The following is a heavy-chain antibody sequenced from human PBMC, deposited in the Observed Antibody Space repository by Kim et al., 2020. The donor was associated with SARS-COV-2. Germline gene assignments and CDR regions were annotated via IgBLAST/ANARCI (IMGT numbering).Heavy chain of an antibody. V-gene: IGHV4-4*02. J-gene: IGHJ6*02. CDR1: GGSISNSNW. CDR3: ARDNNSPYYYAMDV. Sequence: SETLSLTCAVSGGSISNSNWWSWVRQPPGKGLEWIGEIYHRGSTNYNPSLKSRVTILVDKSQNQFSLKLTSVTAADTAVYYCARDNNSPYYYAMDVWGQGTTVTVSS. CDR2: IYHRGST. D-gene: IGHD1-1*01.